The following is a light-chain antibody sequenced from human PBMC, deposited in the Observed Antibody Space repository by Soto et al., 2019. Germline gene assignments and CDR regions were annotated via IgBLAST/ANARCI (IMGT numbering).Light chain of an antibody. V-gene: IGLV2-14*01. CDR3: SSYTNITTRACV. J-gene: IGLJ1*01. CDR1: SGDIGSYNR. CDR2: EVT. Sequence: SVLTQPASVSGSPGQSITISCTGTSGDIGSYNRVSWYQQHPGKAPKLIIYEVTDRPSGVPNRFSGSTSGNTASLTISRLQAEDEAEYYCSSYTNITTRACVFGTGTKVTVL.